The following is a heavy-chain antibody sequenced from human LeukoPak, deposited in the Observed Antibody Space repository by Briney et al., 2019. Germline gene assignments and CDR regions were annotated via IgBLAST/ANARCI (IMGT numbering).Heavy chain of an antibody. D-gene: IGHD1-14*01. J-gene: IGHJ6*02. CDR3: ARAGRYYFYGMDV. Sequence: SQTLSLTCAISGDSVSSNSAAWNWIRQSPSRGLEWLGRTYYRSKWYNDYAVSVKSRITINPDTSKNQFSLRLSSVTAADTAVYYCARAGRYYFYGMDVWGQGTIVTVSS. CDR1: GDSVSSNSAA. V-gene: IGHV6-1*01. CDR2: TYYRSKWYN.